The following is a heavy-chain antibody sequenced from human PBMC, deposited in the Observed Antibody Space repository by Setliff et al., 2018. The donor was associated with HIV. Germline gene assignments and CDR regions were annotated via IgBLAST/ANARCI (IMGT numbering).Heavy chain of an antibody. D-gene: IGHD2-21*01. J-gene: IGHJ3*02. CDR1: GASIGSSTFY. Sequence: SSETLSLTCTVSGASIGSSTFYWGWIRQPPGKGLEWIGSIYYSGTTYYSPSLKSRVAISVDTSKNQFSLKLSSVTAADTAVYYCARPRLRGSGAFDIWGQGTMVTVSS. CDR2: IYYSGTT. V-gene: IGHV4-39*01. CDR3: ARPRLRGSGAFDI.